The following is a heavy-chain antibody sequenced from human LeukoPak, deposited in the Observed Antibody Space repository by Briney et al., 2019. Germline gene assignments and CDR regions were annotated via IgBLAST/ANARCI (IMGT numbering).Heavy chain of an antibody. D-gene: IGHD3-9*01. CDR2: ISGSGYSI. CDR1: GFSFSSYA. Sequence: PGGSLRLSCAASGFSFSSYALNWVRQAPGKGLEWVSGISGSGYSIYYVDSVKGRFTISRDNSKKTVYLQMNSLRAEDTAVYYCAKSVTGYSTFDYWGQGTLVTVSS. CDR3: AKSVTGYSTFDY. V-gene: IGHV3-23*01. J-gene: IGHJ4*02.